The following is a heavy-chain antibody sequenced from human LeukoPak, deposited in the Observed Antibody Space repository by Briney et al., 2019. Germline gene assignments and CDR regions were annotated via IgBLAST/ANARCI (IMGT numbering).Heavy chain of an antibody. V-gene: IGHV3-23*01. Sequence: GGSLRLSCAASGFTFSSYAMTWVRQAPGKGLDWVSAISGSADSTYYADSVKGRFTISRDNSKNTLYLQMNRLRAEDTAVYYCAKDQRRGYCSSTSCYIDYWGQGTLVTVSS. CDR3: AKDQRRGYCSSTSCYIDY. CDR1: GFTFSSYA. D-gene: IGHD2-2*02. J-gene: IGHJ4*02. CDR2: ISGSADST.